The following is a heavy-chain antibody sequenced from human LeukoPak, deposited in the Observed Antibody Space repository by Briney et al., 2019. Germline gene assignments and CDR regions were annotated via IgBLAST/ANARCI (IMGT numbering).Heavy chain of an antibody. CDR2: IRYDGSNK. Sequence: GGSLRLSCAASGFTFSSYGMHWVRQAPGKGLEWVAFIRYDGSNKYYADSVKGRFTISRDNSKNTLYLQMNSLRAEDTAVYYCATGQLDDFQLVEYFQHWGQGTLVTVSS. J-gene: IGHJ1*01. V-gene: IGHV3-30*02. CDR1: GFTFSSYG. CDR3: ATGQLDDFQLVEYFQH. D-gene: IGHD1-1*01.